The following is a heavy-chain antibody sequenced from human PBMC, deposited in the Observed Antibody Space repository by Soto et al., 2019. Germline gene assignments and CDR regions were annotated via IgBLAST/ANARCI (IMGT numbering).Heavy chain of an antibody. CDR1: GFTFNRYW. CDR2: INQDGSEK. CDR3: ARGVYDYSNPFDY. J-gene: IGHJ4*02. V-gene: IGHV3-7*04. D-gene: IGHD4-4*01. Sequence: EVQLVESGGGLVQPGGSLRLSCAASGFTFNRYWMKWVRQAPGRGLEWMGNINQDGSEKHYVDSVKGRFTISRDNAKDSVYLQMNSLKAEDTAMYYCARGVYDYSNPFDYWGQGTLVTVSS.